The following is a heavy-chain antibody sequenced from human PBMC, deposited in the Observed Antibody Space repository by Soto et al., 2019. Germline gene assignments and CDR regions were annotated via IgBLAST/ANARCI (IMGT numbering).Heavy chain of an antibody. CDR3: AKGSSSGWAYYYYGMDV. V-gene: IGHV3-23*01. CDR2: ISGSVVRT. D-gene: IGHD3-22*01. J-gene: IGHJ6*02. CDR1: GFTFSSYA. Sequence: WGSLRLSCAASGFTFSSYAMSWVRQAPGKGLEWVSAISGSVVRTYYADSVKGRFTISRDNSKNTLYLQMNSLRAEDTAVYYCAKGSSSGWAYYYYGMDVWGQGTTVTVSS.